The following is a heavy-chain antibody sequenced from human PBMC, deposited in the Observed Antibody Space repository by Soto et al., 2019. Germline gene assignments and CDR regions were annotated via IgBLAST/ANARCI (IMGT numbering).Heavy chain of an antibody. V-gene: IGHV2-5*02. Sequence: QITLKESGPTLVKPTQTLTLTCTFSGFSLNTGGVGVVWIRQPPGKALEWLAVIYWDDDKRYSPSLKSRITIPKDTSQNQVVLTMTNINPVDTATYYCTHTPFYGDKLDYWGQGALFTVSS. D-gene: IGHD4-17*01. CDR1: GFSLNTGGVG. CDR2: IYWDDDK. CDR3: THTPFYGDKLDY. J-gene: IGHJ4*02.